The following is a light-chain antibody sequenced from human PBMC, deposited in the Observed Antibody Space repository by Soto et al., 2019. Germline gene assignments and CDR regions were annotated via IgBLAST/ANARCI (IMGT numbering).Light chain of an antibody. CDR3: ISYTSSDTYV. V-gene: IGLV2-14*01. CDR2: DVT. J-gene: IGLJ1*01. CDR1: STDVGGYNY. Sequence: QSVLTQPASVSGSPGQSITISCTGTSTDVGGYNYVSWYQQHPGKAPKLMIYDVTSRPSGVSNRFSGSKSGNTASLIISGLQADDEADYYCISYTSSDTYVFGTWTKLTVL.